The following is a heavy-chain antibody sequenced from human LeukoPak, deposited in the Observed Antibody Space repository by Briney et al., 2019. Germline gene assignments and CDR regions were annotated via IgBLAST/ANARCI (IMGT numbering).Heavy chain of an antibody. CDR2: IYYSGST. CDR1: GGSISSGDYY. V-gene: IGHV4-30-4*01. CDR3: ARVVPAALLYYFDY. Sequence: SETLSLTCTVSGGSISSGDYYWSWIRQPPGKGLEWIGYIYYSGSTYYNPSLKSRVTISVDTSKNQFSLKLGSVTAADTAVYYCARVVPAALLYYFDYWGQGTLVTVSS. J-gene: IGHJ4*02. D-gene: IGHD2-2*01.